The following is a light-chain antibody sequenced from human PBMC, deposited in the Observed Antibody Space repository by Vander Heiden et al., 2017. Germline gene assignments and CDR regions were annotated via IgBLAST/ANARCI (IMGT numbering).Light chain of an antibody. Sequence: DIQMTQSPSFLSASVGDRITITCRASQSISSYLNWYQQKPGKSPKLLIYVATSLQTGVPSRFSGSGSGTDFTLTISSRQPEDFATYYCQQSYRTPQYSFGQGTKLEMK. CDR2: VAT. V-gene: IGKV1-39*01. J-gene: IGKJ2*03. CDR1: QSISSY. CDR3: QQSYRTPQYS.